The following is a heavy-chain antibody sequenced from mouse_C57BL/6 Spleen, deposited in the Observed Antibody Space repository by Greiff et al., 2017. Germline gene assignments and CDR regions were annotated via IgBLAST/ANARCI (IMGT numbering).Heavy chain of an antibody. V-gene: IGHV5-4*01. CDR1: GFTFSSYA. D-gene: IGHD1-1*01. Sequence: EVKVVESGGGLVKPGGSLKLSCAASGFTFSSYAMSWVRQTPEKRLEWVATISDGGSYTYYPDNVKGRFTISRDNAKNNLYLQMSHLKSEDTAMYYCAREGGYGSFDYWGQGTTLTVSS. J-gene: IGHJ2*01. CDR2: ISDGGSYT. CDR3: AREGGYGSFDY.